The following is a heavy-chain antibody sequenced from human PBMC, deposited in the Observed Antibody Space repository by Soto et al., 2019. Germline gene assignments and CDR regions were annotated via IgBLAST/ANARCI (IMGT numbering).Heavy chain of an antibody. J-gene: IGHJ4*02. CDR2: ISGSGGST. D-gene: IGHD2-15*01. CDR3: AKDESVVVVVAATYDYFDY. Sequence: EAQLLESGGGLVQPGGSLRLSCAASGFTFSSYAMSWVRQAPGKGLEWVSAISGSGGSTYYADSVKGRFTISRDNSKNTLYLQMNSLRVEDTAVYYCAKDESVVVVVAATYDYFDYWGQGTLVTVSS. CDR1: GFTFSSYA. V-gene: IGHV3-23*01.